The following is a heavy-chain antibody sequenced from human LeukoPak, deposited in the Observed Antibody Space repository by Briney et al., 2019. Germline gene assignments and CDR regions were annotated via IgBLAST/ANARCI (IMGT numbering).Heavy chain of an antibody. V-gene: IGHV3-48*04. CDR1: GFTFSSYW. CDR2: ISGTSSII. Sequence: GGPLRLSCAASGFTFSSYWMHWVRQAPGKGLEWISYISGTSSIINYADSVKGRFTISRDNAKNSLYLQMNSLRAEDTAVYYCARDYDHAFDIWGQGTMVTVSS. CDR3: ARDYDHAFDI. D-gene: IGHD3-3*01. J-gene: IGHJ3*02.